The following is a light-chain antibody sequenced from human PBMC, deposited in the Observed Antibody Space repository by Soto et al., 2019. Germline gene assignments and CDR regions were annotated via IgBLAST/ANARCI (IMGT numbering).Light chain of an antibody. J-gene: IGLJ2*01. Sequence: QSVLTQPPSASGTPGQRVSFSCSGTSSNIGSNTVTWYSQFPGTAPKLLIYSNDQRPSEVPDRFSGSKSVTSSSLAISGLQSEDEADYYCAAWDDRLNGRVFGGGTKLTVL. CDR1: SSNIGSNT. V-gene: IGLV1-44*01. CDR3: AAWDDRLNGRV. CDR2: SND.